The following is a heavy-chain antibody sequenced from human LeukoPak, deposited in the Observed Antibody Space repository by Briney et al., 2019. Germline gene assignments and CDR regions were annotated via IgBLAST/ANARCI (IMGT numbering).Heavy chain of an antibody. CDR1: GFTFSSYE. V-gene: IGHV3-48*03. CDR2: ISSSGSTI. CDR3: ARDLATRYYYDSSGHPLGY. D-gene: IGHD3-22*01. J-gene: IGHJ4*02. Sequence: QPGGSLRLSCAASGFTFSSYEMNWVRQAPGKGLEWVSYISSSGSTIYYADSVKGRFTISRDNAKNSLYLQMNSLRAEDTAVYHCARDLATRYYYDSSGHPLGYWGQGTLVTVSS.